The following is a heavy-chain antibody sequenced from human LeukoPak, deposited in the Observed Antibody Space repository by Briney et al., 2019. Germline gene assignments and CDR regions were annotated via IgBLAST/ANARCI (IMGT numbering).Heavy chain of an antibody. CDR3: ARVSTGPPTINNWFDP. V-gene: IGHV1-46*01. J-gene: IGHJ5*02. Sequence: ASVKVSCKASGYTFTSYYMHWVRQAPGQGLEWMGIINPSGGSTSYAQKFQGRVTMTRDTSTSTVYMELSSPRSEDTAVYYCARVSTGPPTINNWFDPWGQATLVTVSS. CDR2: INPSGGST. CDR1: GYTFTSYY.